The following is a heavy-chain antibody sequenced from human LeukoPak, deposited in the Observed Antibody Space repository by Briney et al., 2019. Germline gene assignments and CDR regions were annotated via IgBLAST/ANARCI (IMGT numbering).Heavy chain of an antibody. CDR1: GGTFSSYA. CDR2: IIPIFGTA. J-gene: IGHJ4*02. D-gene: IGHD3-10*01. Sequence: ASVKVSCKPSGGTFSSYAISWVRQAPGQGLEWMGGIIPIFGTANYAQNFQGRVTITPDESPSTPYMELSSLRAEGTAVCYCASQYYGSRSLDYWGKGSLVTVSS. V-gene: IGHV1-69*13. CDR3: ASQYYGSRSLDY.